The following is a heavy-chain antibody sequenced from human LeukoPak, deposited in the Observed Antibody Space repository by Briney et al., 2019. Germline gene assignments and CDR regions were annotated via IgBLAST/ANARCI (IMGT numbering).Heavy chain of an antibody. CDR2: ISSSGNTI. Sequence: GGSLRLSCAASGFTFSRYEMNWVRQAPGKGLEWVSYISSSGNTIYYADSVKGRITISRDDAENSLFLQMTSLRAEDTAVYYCARDLIDYWGQGTLVTVSS. CDR3: ARDLIDY. J-gene: IGHJ4*02. V-gene: IGHV3-48*03. CDR1: GFTFSRYE.